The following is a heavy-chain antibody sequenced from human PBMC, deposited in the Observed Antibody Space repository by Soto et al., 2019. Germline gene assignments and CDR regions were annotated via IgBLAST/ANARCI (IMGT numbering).Heavy chain of an antibody. CDR1: GFTFSRFD. CDR3: ARAAGTGGFDY. V-gene: IGHV3-13*01. Sequence: EVQLVESGGGLVQPGGSLRLSCAASGFTFSRFDMHWVRQATGKGLEWVSGIGTTGDTHFPGSVKGRFTISRDNAKNSLNLQMDSLRAGDTAVYYCARAAGTGGFDYWGQGTLVTVSS. CDR2: IGTTGDT. D-gene: IGHD1-1*01. J-gene: IGHJ4*02.